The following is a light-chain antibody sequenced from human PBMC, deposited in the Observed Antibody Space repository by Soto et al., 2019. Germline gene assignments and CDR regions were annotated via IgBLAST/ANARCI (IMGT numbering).Light chain of an antibody. J-gene: IGLJ1*01. Sequence: QSVLNQPAPVSGSPGQLITISCTGTSSGVCNYKYVSWYQQHPGRAPILMIYEVINRPSRVSNRFSGSKSGNTASLPISRLHAEDETDYYCSSYTRSGTYVCGTGTNVTVL. CDR2: EVI. V-gene: IGLV2-14*01. CDR3: SSYTRSGTYV. CDR1: SSGVCNYKY.